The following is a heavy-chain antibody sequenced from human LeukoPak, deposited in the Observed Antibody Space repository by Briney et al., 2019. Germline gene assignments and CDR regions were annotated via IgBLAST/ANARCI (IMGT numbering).Heavy chain of an antibody. CDR2: TYYNSTWYN. D-gene: IGHD2-15*01. CDR3: TRGAYCSGGTCRNWFDP. V-gene: IGHV6-1*01. J-gene: IGHJ5*02. Sequence: SQTLSLTCAISGDSVSRDTAGWNWIRQSPSRGLEWLGRTYYNSTWYNDYAISVKSRVTINADTSRNQFSLHLNSVTPEDTAVYYCTRGAYCSGGTCRNWFDPWGQGTLVTVSS. CDR1: GDSVSRDTAG.